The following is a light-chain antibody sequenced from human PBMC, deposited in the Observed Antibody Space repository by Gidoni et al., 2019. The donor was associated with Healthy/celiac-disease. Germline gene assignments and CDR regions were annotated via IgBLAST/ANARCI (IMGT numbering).Light chain of an antibody. CDR1: QSVSSY. CDR2: DAS. Sequence: EIVLTQSPATLSLSPGERATLSCSASQSVSSYLAWYQQKPGQAPRLLIYDASNRANGITDRFSGSGYGTDFTLTISSLETEDFAVYYCEQRTFGQGTRLEMK. CDR3: EQRT. J-gene: IGKJ5*01. V-gene: IGKV3-11*01.